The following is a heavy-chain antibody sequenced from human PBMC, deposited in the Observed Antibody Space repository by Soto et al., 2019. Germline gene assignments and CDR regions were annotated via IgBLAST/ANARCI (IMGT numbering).Heavy chain of an antibody. CDR2: INEDGSQK. J-gene: IGHJ3*02. Sequence: EVQLVESGGGLVQPGGSLRLSCAASGFTFSSYWMSWVRQAPGKGLEWVANINEDGSQKYCVDSVEGRFTISRDNAKNSLYLQMNSLRAEDTAVYYCVRDGYSGYDWAFDIWGQGTMVTVSS. D-gene: IGHD5-12*01. CDR1: GFTFSSYW. V-gene: IGHV3-7*01. CDR3: VRDGYSGYDWAFDI.